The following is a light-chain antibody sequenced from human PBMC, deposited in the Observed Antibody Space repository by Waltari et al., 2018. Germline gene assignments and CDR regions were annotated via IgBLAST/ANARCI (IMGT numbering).Light chain of an antibody. CDR2: EVI. CDR3: CSYAGTNNFYV. J-gene: IGLJ1*01. Sequence: QSALTQPPSASGSPGESVTISCTGTSSDIGDYAYFSWYQQHPGKAPKLVIYEVIKRPSGVHDRFSGSKSGNTAFLTVSGRQAEDEADYYCCSYAGTNNFYVFGTGTKVTVL. V-gene: IGLV2-8*01. CDR1: SSDIGDYAY.